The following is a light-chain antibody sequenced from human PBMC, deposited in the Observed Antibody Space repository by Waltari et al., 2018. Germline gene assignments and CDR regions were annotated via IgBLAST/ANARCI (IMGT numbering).Light chain of an antibody. J-gene: IGLJ2*01. CDR2: EDN. CDR3: QSYDSSNHGV. V-gene: IGLV6-57*01. Sequence: NFMLTQPHSVSESPGKTVTISCTRSSGSIASNYVQWYQQRPGSSPTTVLYEDNQRPSGVPDRFSGSIDSSSNSASLPISGLKTEDEADYYCQSYDSSNHGVFGGGTKLTVL. CDR1: SGSIASNY.